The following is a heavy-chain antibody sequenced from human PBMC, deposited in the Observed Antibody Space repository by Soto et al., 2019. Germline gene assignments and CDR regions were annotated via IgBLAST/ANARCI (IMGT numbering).Heavy chain of an antibody. D-gene: IGHD2-21*01. CDR2: IIPMLGIR. Sequence: QVQLVQSGAEVKKPGSSVKVSCKDSGCTFSTYSMFWVRQAPGQGLEWMGRIIPMLGIRNYAQRFQDRVTITAAKSTATAHMELSRLRSKNMALCYCTIGSQSGEVFDMWGPGTRVTVSS. V-gene: IGHV1-69*02. J-gene: IGHJ3*02. CDR3: TIGSQSGEVFDM. CDR1: GCTFSTYS.